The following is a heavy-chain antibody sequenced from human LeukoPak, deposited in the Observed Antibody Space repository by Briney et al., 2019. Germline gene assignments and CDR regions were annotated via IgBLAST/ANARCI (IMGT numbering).Heavy chain of an antibody. V-gene: IGHV3-7*04. CDR2: INEDGSEK. J-gene: IGHJ4*02. D-gene: IGHD2-21*01. CDR1: GFTFSSYW. CDR3: ARDTIATLFYY. Sequence: GGSLRLSCAASGFTFSSYWMSWVRQVPGKGLEWVAQINEDGSEKHYVDSVRGRFTISRDNAKNSLYLQMYSLAADDMGVYFCARDTIATLFYYWGQGGLVTVSS.